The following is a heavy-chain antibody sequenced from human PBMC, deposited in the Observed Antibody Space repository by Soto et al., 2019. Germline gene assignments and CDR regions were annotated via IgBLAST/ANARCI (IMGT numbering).Heavy chain of an antibody. J-gene: IGHJ4*02. V-gene: IGHV4-59*01. CDR1: GGSISSYY. CDR3: ARDRSSIAAAGSFDY. D-gene: IGHD6-13*01. Sequence: NPSETLSLTCTVSGGSISSYYWSWIRQPPGKGLEWIGYIYYSGSTNYNPSLKSRVTISVDTSKNQFSLKLSSVTAADTAVYYCARDRSSIAAAGSFDYWGQGTLVTV. CDR2: IYYSGST.